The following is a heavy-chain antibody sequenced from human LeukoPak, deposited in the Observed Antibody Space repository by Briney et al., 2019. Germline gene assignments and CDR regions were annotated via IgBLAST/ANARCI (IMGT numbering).Heavy chain of an antibody. CDR3: GTGRPMITFGGVIVEYYFDY. J-gene: IGHJ4*02. V-gene: IGHV1-69*01. D-gene: IGHD3-16*02. Sequence: GSSVKVSCKASGGTFSSYAISWVRQAPGQGLEWMGGIIPIFGTANYAQKFQGRVTITADESTSTAYMELSSLRSEDTAVYYCGTGRPMITFGGVIVEYYFDYWGQGSLVTVSS. CDR2: IIPIFGTA. CDR1: GGTFSSYA.